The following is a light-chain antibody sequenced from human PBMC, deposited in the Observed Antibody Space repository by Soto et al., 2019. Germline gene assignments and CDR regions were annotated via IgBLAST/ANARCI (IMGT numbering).Light chain of an antibody. Sequence: QYVLTRPASVSGSPGQSITISCTGTSGDVGGYNYVSWYQQYPGKAPKVMIYGVSNRPSGVSNRFSGSKSGNTASLTISGLQAEDEADYYYSSYTRDYSRVFASGTKVTV. V-gene: IGLV2-14*01. CDR1: SGDVGGYNY. CDR3: SSYTRDYSRV. CDR2: GVS. J-gene: IGLJ1*01.